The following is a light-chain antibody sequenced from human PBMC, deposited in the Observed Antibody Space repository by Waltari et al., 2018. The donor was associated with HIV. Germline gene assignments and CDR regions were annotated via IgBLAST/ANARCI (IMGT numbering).Light chain of an antibody. CDR2: RAS. J-gene: IGKJ3*01. V-gene: IGKV1-5*03. Sequence: DIQMTQSPSTLSASVGDRVTITCRASQSIDTSLAWYQQKPGKAPKVLIYRASGLESGFPSRFSGSGSGTEFTLTITSLQPDDFATYYCQNYKRYPSTFGPGTKVDIK. CDR3: QNYKRYPST. CDR1: QSIDTS.